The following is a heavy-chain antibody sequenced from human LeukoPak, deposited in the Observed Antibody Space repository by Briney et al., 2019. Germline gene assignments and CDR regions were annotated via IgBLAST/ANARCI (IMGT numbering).Heavy chain of an antibody. CDR2: INHSGST. V-gene: IGHV4-34*01. J-gene: IGHJ6*02. Sequence: SSETLSLTCAVYGGSFSGYYWSWIRQPPGKGLEWIGEINHSGSTNYNPSLKSRVTISVDTSKNQFSLKLSSVTAADTAVYYCARGGAAAGGVFNYYYYYGMDVWGQGTTVTVSS. CDR1: GGSFSGYY. CDR3: ARGGAAAGGVFNYYYYYGMDV. D-gene: IGHD6-13*01.